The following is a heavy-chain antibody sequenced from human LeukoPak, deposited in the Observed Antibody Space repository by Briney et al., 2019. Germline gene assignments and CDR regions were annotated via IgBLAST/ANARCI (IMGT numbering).Heavy chain of an antibody. D-gene: IGHD6-19*01. CDR1: GYTFTGYY. J-gene: IGHJ4*02. CDR3: ARDIDPTIAVAGLFDY. CDR2: INPNSGGT. V-gene: IGHV1-2*02. Sequence: ASVKVSCKASGYTFTGYYMHWVRQAPGQGLEWMGWINPNSGGTNYAQKFQGRVTMTRDTSISTAYMELSRLRSDDTAVYYCARDIDPTIAVAGLFDYRGQGTLVTVSS.